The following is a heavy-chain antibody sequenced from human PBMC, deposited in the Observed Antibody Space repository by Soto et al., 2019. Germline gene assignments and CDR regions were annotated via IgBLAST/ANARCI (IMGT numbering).Heavy chain of an antibody. J-gene: IGHJ4*02. CDR3: ATQDFRGSTGTT. CDR2: IGRNGGNI. CDR1: GFTFSRYA. V-gene: IGHV3-23*01. D-gene: IGHD1-1*01. Sequence: EVQLLESGGGLVQPGGSLRLSCAASGFTFSRYAMGWVRQAPGKGLEWVSVIGRNGGNIHNADFVKGRFTISRDNSKNTLYLQMNSLRVEDTAVYICATQDFRGSTGTTWGQGTLVTVSS.